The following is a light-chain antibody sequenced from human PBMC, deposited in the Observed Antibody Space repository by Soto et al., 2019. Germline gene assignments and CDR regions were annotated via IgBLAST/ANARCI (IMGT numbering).Light chain of an antibody. J-gene: IGKJ1*01. CDR2: KAS. CDR1: QSISSW. V-gene: IGKV1-5*03. CDR3: QQYNSYRWT. Sequence: DSQMTQSPSTLSASVGDRVTITCRASQSISSWLAWYQQKPGKAPKLLIYKASSLESGVPSRFSGSGSGTEFTLTISSLQPDDFATYYCQQYNSYRWTFGQGPKVDIK.